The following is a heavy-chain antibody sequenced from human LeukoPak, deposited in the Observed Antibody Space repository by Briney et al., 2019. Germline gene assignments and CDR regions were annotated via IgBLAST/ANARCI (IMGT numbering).Heavy chain of an antibody. CDR1: GGSISTYS. CDR2: IYYSGNT. CDR3: ARVRLVGYDILTGYYSFDY. D-gene: IGHD3-9*01. J-gene: IGHJ4*02. V-gene: IGHV4-59*01. Sequence: PSETLSLTCTVSGGSISTYSWSWIRQPPGKGLEWIGYIYYSGNTNYNPSLKSRVTISVDTSKNQFSLKLSSVTAADTAVYYCARVRLVGYDILTGYYSFDYCGQGTLVTVSS.